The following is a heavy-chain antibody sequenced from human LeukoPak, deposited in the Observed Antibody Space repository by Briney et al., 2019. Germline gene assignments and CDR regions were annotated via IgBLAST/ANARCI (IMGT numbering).Heavy chain of an antibody. CDR3: ARGGYSSSFSHFDY. CDR2: INHGGST. V-gene: IGHV4-34*01. Sequence: GSLRLSCAASGFTFSSYAMSWVRQPPGKGLEWIGEINHGGSTNYNPSLKSRVTISVDTSKNQFSLKLSSVTAADTAVYYCARGGYSSSFSHFDYWGQGTLVTVSS. D-gene: IGHD6-6*01. J-gene: IGHJ4*02. CDR1: GFTFSSYA.